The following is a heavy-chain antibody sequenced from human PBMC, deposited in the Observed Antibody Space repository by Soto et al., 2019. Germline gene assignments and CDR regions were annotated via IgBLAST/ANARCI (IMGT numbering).Heavy chain of an antibody. CDR2: INHSGST. CDR1: GGSFSGYY. CDR3: ASKSYDFWSGYSGGIMDV. V-gene: IGHV4-34*01. Sequence: PSETLSLTCAVYGGSFSGYYWSWIRQPPGKGLEWIGEINHSGSTNYNPSLKSRVTISVDTSKNQFSLKLSSVTAADTAVYYCASKSYDFWSGYSGGIMDVWGQGTTVTVSS. D-gene: IGHD3-3*01. J-gene: IGHJ6*02.